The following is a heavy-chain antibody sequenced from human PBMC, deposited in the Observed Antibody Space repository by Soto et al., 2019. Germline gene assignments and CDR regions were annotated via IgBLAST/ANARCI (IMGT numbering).Heavy chain of an antibody. CDR1: GYTFTSYG. D-gene: IGHD6-13*01. CDR3: ARTLRYSSSWYYFDY. J-gene: IGHJ4*02. V-gene: IGHV1-18*01. CDR2: ISAYNGNT. Sequence: VASVNVSCKASGYTFTSYGISWVRQAPGQGLEWMGWISAYNGNTNYAQKLQGRVTMTTDTSTSTAYMELRSLRSDDTAVYYCARTLRYSSSWYYFDYWGQGTLVTVSS.